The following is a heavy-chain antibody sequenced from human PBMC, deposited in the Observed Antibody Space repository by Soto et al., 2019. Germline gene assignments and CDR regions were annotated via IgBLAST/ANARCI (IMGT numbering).Heavy chain of an antibody. V-gene: IGHV1-69*01. D-gene: IGHD3-10*01. CDR3: ALESDYYGSGSYPT. Sequence: QVHLVPSGAEVKKPGSSVKVSCKASGGTFGSYALGWVRQAPGQGLESMGGIIPFYGSVTYTERFQGRVTITADEATSTAYMELSSLKSEDTAVYYCALESDYYGSGSYPTWGQGTPVTVSS. CDR1: GGTFGSYA. J-gene: IGHJ4*02. CDR2: IIPFYGSV.